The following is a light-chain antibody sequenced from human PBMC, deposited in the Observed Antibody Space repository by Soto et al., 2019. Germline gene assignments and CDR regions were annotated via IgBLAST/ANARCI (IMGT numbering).Light chain of an antibody. CDR2: DTS. CDR1: QSLNSN. CDR3: QQYNNWWT. Sequence: ILLTQSPATLSVSPGERVTLSCRASQSLNSNLAWYQQRPGQAHRLLIYDTSTRATGIPARFSGSGSGTGFTLTISSLQSEDFAVYYCQQYNNWWTFGQGTKVEIK. J-gene: IGKJ1*01. V-gene: IGKV3-15*01.